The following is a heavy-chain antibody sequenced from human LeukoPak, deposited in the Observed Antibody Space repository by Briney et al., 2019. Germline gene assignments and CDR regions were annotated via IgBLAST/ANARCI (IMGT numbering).Heavy chain of an antibody. J-gene: IGHJ6*02. CDR2: ISSSGSTI. CDR1: GFTFSSYE. Sequence: GGSLRLSCAASGFTFSSYEMNWVRQAPGKGLEWVSYISSSGSTIYYADSVKGRFTISRDNAKNSLYLQMNSLRAEDTAVYYCARDPSAAGGYYYYGMDVWGQGTTVTVSS. V-gene: IGHV3-48*03. CDR3: ARDPSAAGGYYYYGMDV. D-gene: IGHD6-13*01.